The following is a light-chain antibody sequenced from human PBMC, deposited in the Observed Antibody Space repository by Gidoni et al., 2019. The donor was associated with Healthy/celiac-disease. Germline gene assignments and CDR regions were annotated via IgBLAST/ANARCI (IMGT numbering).Light chain of an antibody. J-gene: IGKJ5*01. CDR1: QDISNY. Sequence: DIHSTQSPSSLSASVGDRVTITCQASQDISNYLNWYQQKPGKAPKLLIYDASNLETGVPSRFSGSGSGTDFTFTISSLQPEDIATYYCQQYDNLPITFGQGTRLEIK. CDR3: QQYDNLPIT. CDR2: DAS. V-gene: IGKV1-33*01.